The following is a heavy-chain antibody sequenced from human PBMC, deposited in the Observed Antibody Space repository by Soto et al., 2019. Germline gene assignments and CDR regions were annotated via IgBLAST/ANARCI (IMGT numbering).Heavy chain of an antibody. V-gene: IGHV5-51*01. CDR1: GYSFTSYC. Sequence: PGETLKLSFHGSGYSFTSYCIGWLRQLHGKGLEWMGIIYPGDSDTRYSPSFQGQVTISADKSISTAYLQWSSLKASDTAMYYCARPLEHCTNGVCRDYWGQGTLVTVSS. J-gene: IGHJ4*02. CDR2: IYPGDSDT. D-gene: IGHD2-8*01. CDR3: ARPLEHCTNGVCRDY.